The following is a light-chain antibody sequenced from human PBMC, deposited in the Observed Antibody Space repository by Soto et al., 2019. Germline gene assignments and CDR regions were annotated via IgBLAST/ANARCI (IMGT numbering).Light chain of an antibody. V-gene: IGLV1-40*01. CDR2: GNS. J-gene: IGLJ1*01. Sequence: QLVLTQSPSVSGAPGQRVTISCTGSSSNIGAGYDVHWYQQLPGTAPKLLIYGNSNRPSGVPDRFSGSKSGTSASLAITGLQAEDEADYYCQSYDSSLSGSYVFGTGTKLTVL. CDR3: QSYDSSLSGSYV. CDR1: SSNIGAGYD.